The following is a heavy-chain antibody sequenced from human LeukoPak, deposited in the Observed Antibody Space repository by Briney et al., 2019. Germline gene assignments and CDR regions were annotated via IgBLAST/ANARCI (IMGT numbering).Heavy chain of an antibody. CDR2: IKSKTDGGTR. Sequence: GGSLRLSCEASGFTLSYAWMSWVRQAPGKGLEWVGRIKSKTDGGTRDYAAPGQGRFTISRDDSKNTLYLQMNSLKTEDTAVYYCTTDWLTDYDFWSGYYQKYYFDYWGQGTLVTVSS. CDR3: TTDWLTDYDFWSGYYQKYYFDY. J-gene: IGHJ4*02. D-gene: IGHD3-3*01. V-gene: IGHV3-15*01. CDR1: GFTLSYAW.